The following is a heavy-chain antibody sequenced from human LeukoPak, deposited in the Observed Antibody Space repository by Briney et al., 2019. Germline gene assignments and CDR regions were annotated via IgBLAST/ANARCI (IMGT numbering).Heavy chain of an antibody. CDR3: AAYHVDTAMADY. D-gene: IGHD5-18*01. V-gene: IGHV4-39*07. Sequence: PSETLSLTCTVSGGSISSSSYYWGWIRQPPGKGLEWIGSIYYSGSTYYNPSLKSRVTISVDTSKNQFSLKLSSVTAADTAVYYCAAYHVDTAMADYWDQGTLVTVSS. CDR2: IYYSGST. J-gene: IGHJ4*02. CDR1: GGSISSSSYY.